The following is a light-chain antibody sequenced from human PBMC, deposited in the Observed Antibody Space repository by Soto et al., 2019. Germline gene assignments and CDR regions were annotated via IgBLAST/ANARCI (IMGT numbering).Light chain of an antibody. J-gene: IGLJ1*01. CDR1: SSDVGGYNY. Sequence: QSVLTQPASVSGSPGQSITISCTGTSSDVGGYNYVSWYQQHPGKAPKLMIYDVSDRPSGISNRFSGSKSGNTASLTISGLQAEDEADYYCNSFTGSSTLDVFGTGTKLTVL. CDR2: DVS. V-gene: IGLV2-14*03. CDR3: NSFTGSSTLDV.